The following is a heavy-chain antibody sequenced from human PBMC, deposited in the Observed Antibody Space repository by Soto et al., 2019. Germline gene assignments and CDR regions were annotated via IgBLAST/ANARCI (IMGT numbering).Heavy chain of an antibody. D-gene: IGHD6-13*01. CDR1: GFTVSGNY. Sequence: PGGSVRLSGAACGFTVSGNYMTWVRQAPWKGLECVSVIYSADTTYYADSVKGRFTISRDNSKNTLYLQMNSLRAEDTAVYFCARVLGYRSSWPHFRYSGHGSSVNVSS. V-gene: IGHV3-53*01. J-gene: IGHJ4*01. CDR3: ARVLGYRSSWPHFRY. CDR2: IYSADTT.